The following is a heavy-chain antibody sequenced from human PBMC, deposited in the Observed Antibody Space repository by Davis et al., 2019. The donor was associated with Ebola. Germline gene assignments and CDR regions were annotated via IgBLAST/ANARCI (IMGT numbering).Heavy chain of an antibody. CDR1: GFTFSSYA. D-gene: IGHD4-17*01. CDR3: ARKMTTVTTGWFDP. V-gene: IGHV3-66*01. J-gene: IGHJ5*02. CDR2: IYSGGST. Sequence: GGSLRLSCAASGFTFSSYAMSWVRQAPGKGLEWVSVIYSGGSTYYADSVKGRFTISRDNSKNTLYLQMNSLRAEDTAVYYCARKMTTVTTGWFDPWGQGTLVTVSS.